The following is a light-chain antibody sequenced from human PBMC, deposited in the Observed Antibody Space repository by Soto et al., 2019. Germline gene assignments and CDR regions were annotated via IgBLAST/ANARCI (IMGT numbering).Light chain of an antibody. Sequence: DIQMTQSPSSLSASVGDRVSITCRASQSISSYLNWYLHKPGKAPELLIYATSTLQSGVPSRFSGSGSETDFTLTITSLQPEDFATYYCQQTYGLPYTFGQGTKLEIK. V-gene: IGKV1-39*01. J-gene: IGKJ2*01. CDR2: ATS. CDR1: QSISSY. CDR3: QQTYGLPYT.